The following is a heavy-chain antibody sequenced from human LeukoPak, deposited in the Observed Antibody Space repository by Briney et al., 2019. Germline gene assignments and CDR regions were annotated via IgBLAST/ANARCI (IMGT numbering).Heavy chain of an antibody. J-gene: IGHJ5*02. CDR3: ARADYDFSWFDP. D-gene: IGHD3-3*01. Sequence: PSETLSRTCTVSGGSISSYYWSWIRQPPGRGLEWIGYIYYSGTTNYNPSLKSRVTISVDTSKNQFSLKLSSVTAADTAVYYCARADYDFSWFDPWGQGTLVTVSS. CDR1: GGSISSYY. V-gene: IGHV4-59*12. CDR2: IYYSGTT.